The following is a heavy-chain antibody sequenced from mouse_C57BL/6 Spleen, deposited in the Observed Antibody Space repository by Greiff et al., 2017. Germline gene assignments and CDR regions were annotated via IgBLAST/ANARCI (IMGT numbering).Heavy chain of an antibody. CDR3: TRDYENVDY. D-gene: IGHD1-1*01. CDR1: GYTFTDYE. CDR2: IDPETGGT. V-gene: IGHV1-15*01. Sequence: QVQLQQSGAELVRPGASVTLSCKASGYTFTDYEMHWVKQTPVHGLEWIGAIDPETGGTAYNQKFKGKAILTADKSSSTAYMELRSLTSEDSAVYYCTRDYENVDYWGQGTTLTVSS. J-gene: IGHJ2*01.